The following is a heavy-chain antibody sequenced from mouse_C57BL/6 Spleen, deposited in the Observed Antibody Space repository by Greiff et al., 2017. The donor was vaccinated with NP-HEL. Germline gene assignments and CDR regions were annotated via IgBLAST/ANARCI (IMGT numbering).Heavy chain of an antibody. CDR1: GYTFTSYW. Sequence: QVQLQQPGAVLVKPGASVKLSCKASGYTFTSYWMHWVKQRPGQGLEWIGMIHPNSGSTNYNEKFKSKATLTVDKSSSTAYMQLSSLTSEDSAVYYCVKDVYSYPNYAMDYWGQGTSLTVSS. V-gene: IGHV1-64*01. CDR2: IHPNSGST. CDR3: VKDVYSYPNYAMDY. D-gene: IGHD2-12*01. J-gene: IGHJ4*01.